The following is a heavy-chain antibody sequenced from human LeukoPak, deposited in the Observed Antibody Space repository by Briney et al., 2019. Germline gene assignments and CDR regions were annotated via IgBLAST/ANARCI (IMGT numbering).Heavy chain of an antibody. CDR1: GESFSGYS. V-gene: IGHV4-34*01. D-gene: IGHD6-6*01. Sequence: SETLSLTCTVYGESFSGYSWNWIRQPPGKGLEWIGEINHSGSTNYNPSLKSRVTILVDMSKNEFSLKLRSVTAADTAVYYCARARRAARSRWFDPWGQGTLVTVSS. CDR2: INHSGST. CDR3: ARARRAARSRWFDP. J-gene: IGHJ5*02.